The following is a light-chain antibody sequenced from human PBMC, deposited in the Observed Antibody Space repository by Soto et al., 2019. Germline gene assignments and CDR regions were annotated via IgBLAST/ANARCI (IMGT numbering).Light chain of an antibody. CDR2: LGS. Sequence: DVVMTQSPLSLPVTPGESASISCTSSQNLLYSNGYIYLDWYLKKPGQSPQLLIYLGSNRASGVPDRFSGSGSGTEFTLTISRVEAEDVGDYYCIQTLRYPRTFVLGTKVELK. V-gene: IGKV2-28*01. CDR3: IQTLRYPRT. J-gene: IGKJ2*01. CDR1: QNLLYSNGYIY.